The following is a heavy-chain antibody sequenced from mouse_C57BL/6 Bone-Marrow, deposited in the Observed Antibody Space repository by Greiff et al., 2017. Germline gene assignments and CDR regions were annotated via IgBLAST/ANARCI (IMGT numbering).Heavy chain of an antibody. CDR1: GYTFTSYW. V-gene: IGHV1-69*01. Sequence: QVQLQQSGAELVMPGASVKLSCKASGYTFTSYWMHWVKQRPGQGLEWIGEIDPSDSYTNYNQQFKGKSTLTVDKSSSTAYMQLSSLTAESSAVSYCARRSNWAYWGQGTLVTVAA. CDR2: IDPSDSYT. D-gene: IGHD2-5*01. J-gene: IGHJ3*01. CDR3: ARRSNWAY.